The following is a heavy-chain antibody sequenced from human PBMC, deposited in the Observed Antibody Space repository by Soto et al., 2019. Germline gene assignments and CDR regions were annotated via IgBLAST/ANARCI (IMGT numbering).Heavy chain of an antibody. CDR3: SGGGRPGQIDWFDP. CDR2: IYRYGST. CDR1: GGSLSSCNW. V-gene: IGHV4-4*02. Sequence: QVQLQESGPRLVKPSGTLSLTCAVYGGSLSSCNWWSWVRQPPGKGLEWIGEIYRYGSTSYNPSLKGRVPIAVEKSKNQIPLKMASLTAGDPAVYFCSGGGRPGQIDWFDPWGQGILVTVSS. J-gene: IGHJ5*02. D-gene: IGHD2-21*01.